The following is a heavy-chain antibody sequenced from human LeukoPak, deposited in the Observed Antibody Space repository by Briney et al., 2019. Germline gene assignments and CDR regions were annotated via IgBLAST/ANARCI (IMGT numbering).Heavy chain of an antibody. CDR2: IYSGGST. CDR1: GFTVSSNY. J-gene: IGHJ4*02. D-gene: IGHD3-9*01. V-gene: IGHV3-53*01. CDR3: ARGFSYYDILTGYPH. Sequence: GSLRLSCAASGFTVSSNYMSWVRQAPGKGLEWVSVIYSGGSTFYADSVKGRFTISRDNSKNTLYLQMNSLRADDTAVYYCARGFSYYDILTGYPHWGQGTLVTVSS.